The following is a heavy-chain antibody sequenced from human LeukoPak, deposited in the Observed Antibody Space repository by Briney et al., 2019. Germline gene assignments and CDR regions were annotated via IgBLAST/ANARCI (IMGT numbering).Heavy chain of an antibody. CDR3: VRVRTGSISDH. CDR1: GGSINTSPYY. Sequence: TPSETLSLTCTVSGGSINTSPYYWGWVRQPPEKGLEWLGSISYSGTAYYHPSLRSRVTVSRDTSKNQFSLNLNSVTAADTAVYYCVRVRTGSISDHWGQGILVIVSS. D-gene: IGHD2-8*02. V-gene: IGHV4-39*07. J-gene: IGHJ4*02. CDR2: ISYSGTA.